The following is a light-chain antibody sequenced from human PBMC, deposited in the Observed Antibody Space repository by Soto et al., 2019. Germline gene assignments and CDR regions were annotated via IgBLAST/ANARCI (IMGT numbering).Light chain of an antibody. V-gene: IGKV3-20*01. CDR3: QQYGYSRT. CDR1: QTISSRH. J-gene: IGKJ1*01. CDR2: SES. Sequence: DIQLTQSPGTLSLSAGDRATLSCRASQTISSRHLAWYQQKPGQDPRLLIYSESSRATDIPDRFSGSGSGTDFTLTISTLEPDDFAIYYCQQYGYSRTFGQGTKVDIK.